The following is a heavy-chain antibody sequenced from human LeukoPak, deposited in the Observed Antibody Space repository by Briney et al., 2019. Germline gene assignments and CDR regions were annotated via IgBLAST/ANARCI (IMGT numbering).Heavy chain of an antibody. J-gene: IGHJ4*02. D-gene: IGHD3-16*01. CDR1: GYSISSGYY. CDR3: ATDPDGGPDY. CDR2: IYHSGST. Sequence: SETLSLTCAVSGYSISSGYYWGWSRQPPGKGLEWIGSIYHSGSTYYNPSLKSRVTISVDTSKNQFSLKLSSVTAADTAVYYCATDPDGGPDYWGQGTLVTVSS. V-gene: IGHV4-38-2*02.